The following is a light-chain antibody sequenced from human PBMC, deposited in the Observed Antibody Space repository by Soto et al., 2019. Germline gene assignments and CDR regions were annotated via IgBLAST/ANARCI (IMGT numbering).Light chain of an antibody. J-gene: IGKJ1*01. CDR1: QSISSTY. V-gene: IGKV3-20*01. Sequence: EIVWTQSPGNLSLSPGERATLSCRASQSISSTYLAWYRQKPGQAPRLLIYAASSRATGIPDRFSGSGSGTDFTLTISRLEPEDFAVYYCQQYYASAWTFGQGTMVEIK. CDR3: QQYYASAWT. CDR2: AAS.